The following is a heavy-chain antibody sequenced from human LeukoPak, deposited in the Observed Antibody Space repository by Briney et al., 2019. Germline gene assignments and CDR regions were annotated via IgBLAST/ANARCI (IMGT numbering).Heavy chain of an antibody. J-gene: IGHJ4*02. Sequence: GALRLSCATGGFIFRNYLMGWGRQAPGKGLEWVANINADGSEKYYVDSVKGRFTISRDNTKNSLYLQMNFLRAEDTAVFYCLSGPGHCGQGTLVTVSS. V-gene: IGHV3-7*01. CDR2: INADGSEK. CDR3: LSGPGH. CDR1: GFIFRNYL.